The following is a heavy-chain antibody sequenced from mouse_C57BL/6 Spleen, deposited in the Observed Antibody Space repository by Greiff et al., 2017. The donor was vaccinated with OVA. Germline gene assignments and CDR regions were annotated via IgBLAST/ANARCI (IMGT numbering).Heavy chain of an antibody. CDR1: GYSFTGYY. V-gene: IGHV1-42*01. CDR2: INPSTGGT. Sequence: VHVKQSGPELVKPGASVKISCKASGYSFTGYYMNWVKQSPEKSLEWIGEINPSTGGTTYNQKFKAKATLTVDKSSSTAYMQLKSLTSEDSAVYYCARGGYGSFAYWGQGTLVTVSA. J-gene: IGHJ3*01. D-gene: IGHD2-10*02. CDR3: ARGGYGSFAY.